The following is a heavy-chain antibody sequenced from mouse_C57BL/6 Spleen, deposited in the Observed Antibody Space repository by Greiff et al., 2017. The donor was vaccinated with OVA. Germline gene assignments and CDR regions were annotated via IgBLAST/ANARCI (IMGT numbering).Heavy chain of an antibody. V-gene: IGHV5-17*01. J-gene: IGHJ1*03. CDR1: GFTFSDYG. CDR2: ISSGSSTI. D-gene: IGHD4-1*01. CDR3: ARNWLRYFDV. Sequence: EVKLVESGGGLVKPGGSLKLSCAASGFTFSDYGMHWVRQAPEKGLEWVAYISSGSSTIYYADTVKGRFTISRDNAKNTLFLQMTSLRSEDTAMYYCARNWLRYFDVWGTGTTVTVSS.